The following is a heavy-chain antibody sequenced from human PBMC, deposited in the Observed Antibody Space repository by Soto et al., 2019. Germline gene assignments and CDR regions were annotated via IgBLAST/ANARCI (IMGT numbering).Heavy chain of an antibody. Sequence: ASVKVSCKASGYTFTSYGISWVRQAPGQGLEWMGWISAYNGNTNYAQKLQGRVTMTTDTSTSTAYMELRSLRSDDTAVYYCARGLYYDILTGSQGYFDYWGQGTLVTVS. CDR2: ISAYNGNT. CDR1: GYTFTSYG. CDR3: ARGLYYDILTGSQGYFDY. D-gene: IGHD3-9*01. V-gene: IGHV1-18*04. J-gene: IGHJ4*02.